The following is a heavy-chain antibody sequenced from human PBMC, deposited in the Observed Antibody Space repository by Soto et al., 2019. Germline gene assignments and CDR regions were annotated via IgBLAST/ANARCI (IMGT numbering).Heavy chain of an antibody. J-gene: IGHJ4*02. CDR2: ISAYNGNT. Sequence: ASVKVSCKASGYTFTSYGISWVRQAPGQGLEWMGWISAYNGNTNYAQKLQGRVTMTTDTSTSTAYMELRSLRSDDTAVYYCARDHDYIWGSYRYYYFDYWGQGTLVTVSS. CDR1: GYTFTSYG. V-gene: IGHV1-18*01. D-gene: IGHD3-16*02. CDR3: ARDHDYIWGSYRYYYFDY.